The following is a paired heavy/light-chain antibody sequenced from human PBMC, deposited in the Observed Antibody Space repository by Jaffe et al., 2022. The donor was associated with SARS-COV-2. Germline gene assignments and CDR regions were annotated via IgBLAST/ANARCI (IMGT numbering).Heavy chain of an antibody. D-gene: IGHD2-2*01. Sequence: EVQLLESGGGLVQPGGSLRLSCAASGFTFSSYAMSWVRQAPGKGLEWVSAISGSGGSTYYADSVKGRFTISRDNSKNTLYLQMNSLRAEDTAVYYCDTDIVVVPAATVPSPAVHGGQGTLVTVSS. V-gene: IGHV3-23*01. CDR2: ISGSGGST. CDR3: DTDIVVVPAATVPSPAVH. J-gene: IGHJ4*02. CDR1: GFTFSSYA.
Light chain of an antibody. Sequence: SYELTQPPSVSVSPGQTARITCSGDALPKKYAYWYQQKSGQAPVLVIYEDSKRPSGIPERFSGSSSGTMATLTISGAQVEDEADYYCYSTDSSGNPEGVFGGGTKLTVL. J-gene: IGLJ2*01. CDR1: ALPKKY. CDR2: EDS. CDR3: YSTDSSGNPEGV. V-gene: IGLV3-10*01.